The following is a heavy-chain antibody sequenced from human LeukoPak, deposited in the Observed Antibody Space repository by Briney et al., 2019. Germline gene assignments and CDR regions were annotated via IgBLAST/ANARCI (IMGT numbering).Heavy chain of an antibody. CDR1: GYTFTSYD. J-gene: IGHJ4*02. CDR2: MNTNSGNT. D-gene: IGHD2-2*01. CDR3: ARGLPATMASYDY. Sequence: ASVKVSCKASGYTFTSYDINWVRQATGQGLEWMGWMNTNSGNTGYAQKFQGRVTITRNTSISTAYMELSSLRSEDTAVYYCARGLPATMASYDYWGQGTLVTVSS. V-gene: IGHV1-8*03.